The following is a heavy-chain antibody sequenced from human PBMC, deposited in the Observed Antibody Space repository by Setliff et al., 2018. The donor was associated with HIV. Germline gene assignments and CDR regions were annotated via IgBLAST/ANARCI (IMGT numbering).Heavy chain of an antibody. J-gene: IGHJ4*02. V-gene: IGHV5-51*01. D-gene: IGHD4-17*01. CDR3: VRDDYGYNGKGFDY. CDR2: IYPGDSDT. CDR1: GHSFTSYW. Sequence: GESLKISCKGSGHSFTSYWIGWVRQMPGKGLEWMGIIYPGDSDTRYSPSFQGQVTISADTSNNQISLRLSSVTAADTAMYYCVRDDYGYNGKGFDYWGPGTLVTVSS.